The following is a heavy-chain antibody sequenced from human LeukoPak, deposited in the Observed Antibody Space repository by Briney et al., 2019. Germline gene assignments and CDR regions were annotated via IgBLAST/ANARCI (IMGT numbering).Heavy chain of an antibody. CDR1: GYTFTSYY. CDR3: ARGPDYDDSSGYYMSYDAFDI. V-gene: IGHV1-46*01. CDR2: INPSGGST. Sequence: GASVKVSCKASGYTFTSYYMHWVRQAPGQGLEWMGIINPSGGSTSYAQKLQGRVTMTRDTSTSTVYMELSSLRSEDTAVYYCARGPDYDDSSGYYMSYDAFDIWGQGTLVTVSS. J-gene: IGHJ3*02. D-gene: IGHD3-22*01.